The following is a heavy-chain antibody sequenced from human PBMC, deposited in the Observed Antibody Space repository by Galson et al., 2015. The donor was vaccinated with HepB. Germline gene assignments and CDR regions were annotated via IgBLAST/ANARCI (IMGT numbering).Heavy chain of an antibody. V-gene: IGHV4-59*11. J-gene: IGHJ6*03. Sequence: ETLSLTCTVSGGSISGHYWSWIRQPPGKGLEWIGDIYDSGSTNYNPSLKSRVTISVDTSKNQFSLKLSSVTAADTAVYYCARSLAQRDFWSYYYYYMDVWGKGTTVTVSS. CDR3: ARSLAQRDFWSYYYYYMDV. D-gene: IGHD3-3*01. CDR1: GGSISGHY. CDR2: IYDSGST.